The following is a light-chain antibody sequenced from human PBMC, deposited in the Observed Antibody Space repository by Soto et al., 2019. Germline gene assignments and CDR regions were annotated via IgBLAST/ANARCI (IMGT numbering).Light chain of an antibody. CDR3: QQYGSSPVT. CDR2: GAS. V-gene: IGKV3-20*01. CDR1: QSVSSNY. J-gene: IGKJ1*01. Sequence: ENLVAQSPGNLSFSPGERAPLSLRASQSVSSNYLAWYQQKPGQAPRLLIYGASSRATGIPDRFSGSGSGTDFTLTISRLEPEDFAVYYCQQYGSSPVTFGQGTKVDIK.